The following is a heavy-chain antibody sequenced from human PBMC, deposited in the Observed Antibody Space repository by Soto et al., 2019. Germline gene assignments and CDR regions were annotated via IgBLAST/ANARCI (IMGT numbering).Heavy chain of an antibody. J-gene: IGHJ6*03. V-gene: IGHV3-11*01. CDR2: ISSSGSTI. CDR1: GFTFSDYY. CDR3: ARDALPQYGWNHYYYYYYMDV. D-gene: IGHD1-1*01. Sequence: QVQLVESGGGLVKPGGSLRLSCAASGFTFSDYYMSWIRQAPGKGLEWVSYISSSGSTIYYADSVKGRFTISRDNAKNSLYLQMNSLRAEDTAVYYCARDALPQYGWNHYYYYYYMDVWGKGTTVTVSS.